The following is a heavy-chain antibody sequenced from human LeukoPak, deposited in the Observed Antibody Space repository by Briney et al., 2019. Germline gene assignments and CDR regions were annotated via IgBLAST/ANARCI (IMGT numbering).Heavy chain of an antibody. Sequence: SETLSLTCTVSGGSISSGSYYWSWIRQPAGKGLEWIGRIYTSGSTNYNPSLKSRVTISVDTSKNQFSLKLSSVTAADTAVYYCARGSLRGPTWYSSSCRFDYWGQGTLVTVSS. J-gene: IGHJ4*02. V-gene: IGHV4-61*02. D-gene: IGHD6-13*01. CDR2: IYTSGST. CDR1: GGSISSGSYY. CDR3: ARGSLRGPTWYSSSCRFDY.